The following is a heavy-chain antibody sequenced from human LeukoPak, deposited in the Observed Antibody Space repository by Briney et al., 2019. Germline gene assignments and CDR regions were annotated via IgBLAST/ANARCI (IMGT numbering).Heavy chain of an antibody. CDR2: ISYDGSNK. V-gene: IGHV3-30-3*01. CDR1: GFTFSSYA. CDR3: AKVRYSSGWPPDY. J-gene: IGHJ4*02. D-gene: IGHD6-19*01. Sequence: GGSLRLSCAASGFTFSSYAMHWVRQAPGKGLEWVAVISYDGSNKYYADSVKGRFTISRDNSKNTLYLQMNSLRAEDTAVYYCAKVRYSSGWPPDYWGQGTLVTVSS.